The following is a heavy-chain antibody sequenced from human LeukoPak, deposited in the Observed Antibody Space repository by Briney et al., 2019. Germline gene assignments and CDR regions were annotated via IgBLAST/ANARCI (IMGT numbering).Heavy chain of an antibody. Sequence: SGGSLRLSCAASGFTFSNYWMTWVRRAPGKGLEWVSSISSTSSYIYYADSVKGRFTISRDNAKNSLYLQMNSLRAEDTAVYYCARVGGYAEDDYWGQGTLVTVSS. V-gene: IGHV3-21*01. D-gene: IGHD5-12*01. CDR2: ISSTSSYI. CDR1: GFTFSNYW. CDR3: ARVGGYAEDDY. J-gene: IGHJ4*02.